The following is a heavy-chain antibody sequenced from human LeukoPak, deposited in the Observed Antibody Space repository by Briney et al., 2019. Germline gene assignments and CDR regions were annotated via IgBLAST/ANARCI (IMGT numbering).Heavy chain of an antibody. J-gene: IGHJ4*02. CDR3: AREGDIAAALFDN. CDR2: ISPQSFDT. D-gene: IGHD6-13*01. CDR1: GYTFSAYY. Sequence: ASVKVSCKGSGYTFSAYYIHWLRQAPGQGPEWMGWISPQSFDTNYAQKFQGGVTMTTATSMNTVFMELSRLSSDDTAVYCAREGDIAAALFDNWGQGTLVTVSS. V-gene: IGHV1-2*02.